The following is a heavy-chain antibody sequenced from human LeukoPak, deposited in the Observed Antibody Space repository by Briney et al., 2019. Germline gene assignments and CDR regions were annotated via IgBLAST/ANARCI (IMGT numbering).Heavy chain of an antibody. CDR2: IWYDGSNK. V-gene: IGHV3-33*01. D-gene: IGHD2-15*01. CDR1: GFTFSSYG. J-gene: IGHJ4*02. Sequence: GRSLRLSCAASGFTFSSYGMHWVRQAPGKGLEWVAVIWYDGSNKYYADSVKGRFTISRDNAKNSLYLQMNSLRDEDTAVYYCARDPCSGGRCYYLIDYWGQGTLVTVSS. CDR3: ARDPCSGGRCYYLIDY.